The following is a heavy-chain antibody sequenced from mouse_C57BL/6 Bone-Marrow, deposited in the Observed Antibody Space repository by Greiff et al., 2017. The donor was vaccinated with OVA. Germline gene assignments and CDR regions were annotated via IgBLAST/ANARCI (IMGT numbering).Heavy chain of an antibody. Sequence: DVKLVESGGGLVQPKGSLKLSCAASGFTFNTYAMHWVRQAPGKGLEWVARIRSKSSNYATYYADSVKDRFTISRDDSQSMLYLQMNNLKTEDTAMYYCVRGGSNWDHWYFDVWGTGTTVTVSS. D-gene: IGHD4-1*01. CDR3: VRGGSNWDHWYFDV. J-gene: IGHJ1*03. CDR1: GFTFNTYA. CDR2: IRSKSSNYAT. V-gene: IGHV10-3*01.